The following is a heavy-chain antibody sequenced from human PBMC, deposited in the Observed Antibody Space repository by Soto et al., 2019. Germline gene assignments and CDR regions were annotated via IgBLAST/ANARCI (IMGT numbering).Heavy chain of an antibody. CDR1: GFTFSSYG. V-gene: IGHV3-30*18. CDR3: AKDLLYYYDSSGSLDY. J-gene: IGHJ4*02. Sequence: PGGSLRLSCAASGFTFSSYGMHWVRQAPGKGLEWVAVISYDGSNKYYADSVKGRFTISRDNSKNTLYLQMNSLRAEDTAVYYCAKDLLYYYDSSGSLDYWGQGTLVTVSS. D-gene: IGHD3-22*01. CDR2: ISYDGSNK.